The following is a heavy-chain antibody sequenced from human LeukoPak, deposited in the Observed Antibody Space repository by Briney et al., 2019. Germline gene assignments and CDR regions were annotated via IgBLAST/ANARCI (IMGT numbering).Heavy chain of an antibody. Sequence: GGSLRLSCAASGFTVNNNYMSWVRQVPGKGLEWVSIIYSDVSTYYAHSVKCRFTISRDNFKNTVYLQMNSLRVEDTAVYFCARWGTSDAFDLWGQGTMVTVSS. J-gene: IGHJ3*01. CDR2: IYSDVST. CDR1: GFTVNNNY. V-gene: IGHV3-66*01. CDR3: ARWGTSDAFDL. D-gene: IGHD3-16*01.